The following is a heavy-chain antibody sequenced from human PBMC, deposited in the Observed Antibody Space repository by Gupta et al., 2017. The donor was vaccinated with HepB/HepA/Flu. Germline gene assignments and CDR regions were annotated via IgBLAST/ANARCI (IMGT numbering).Heavy chain of an antibody. Sequence: QVQLQQWGAGLLKPSETLSLTCAVYGGSFSCYYWSWIRQPPGKGLEWIGEINHSGSTNYNPSLKSRVTISVDTSKNQFSLKLSSVTAADTAVYYCASSPYGDYWGQGTLVTVSS. J-gene: IGHJ4*02. CDR3: ASSPYGDY. CDR2: INHSGST. D-gene: IGHD4-17*01. CDR1: GGSFSCYY. V-gene: IGHV4-34*01.